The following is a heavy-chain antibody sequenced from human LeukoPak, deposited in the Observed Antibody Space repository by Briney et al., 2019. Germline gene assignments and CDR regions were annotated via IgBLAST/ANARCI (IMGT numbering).Heavy chain of an antibody. CDR2: INHSGST. CDR1: GGSFSGYY. J-gene: IGHJ4*02. CDR3: ARIPSRSTSQKGRNDY. Sequence: PSETLSLTCAVYGGSFSGYYWSWIRQPPGKGLEWIGEINHSGSTNYNPSLKSRVTISVDTSKNQFSLKLSSVTAADTAVYYCARIPSRSTSQKGRNDYWGQGTLVTVSS. V-gene: IGHV4-34*01. D-gene: IGHD2-2*01.